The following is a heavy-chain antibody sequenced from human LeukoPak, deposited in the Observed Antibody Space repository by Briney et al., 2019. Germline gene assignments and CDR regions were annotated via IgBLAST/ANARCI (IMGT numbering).Heavy chain of an antibody. CDR2: IYTSGST. CDR3: ASDPVLRFLEFRSA. D-gene: IGHD3-3*01. CDR1: GGSISSYY. J-gene: IGHJ4*02. V-gene: IGHV4-4*07. Sequence: PSETLSLTCTVSGGSISSYYWSWIRQPAGKGLEWIGRIYTSGSTNYNPSLKSRVTMSVDTSKNQFSLKLSSVTAADTAVYYCASDPVLRFLEFRSAWGQGTLVTVSS.